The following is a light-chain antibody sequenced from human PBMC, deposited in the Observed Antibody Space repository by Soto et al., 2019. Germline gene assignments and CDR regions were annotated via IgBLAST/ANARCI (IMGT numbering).Light chain of an antibody. J-gene: IGKJ2*01. V-gene: IGKV3-11*01. Sequence: EIVLTQSPATLSLSPGERATLSCRASQSVSSSYLAWYQQKPGQAPRLLIYDASNRASGIPARFRGRGSGTDFTFTIRSLAPDDFSVSYCQQRDNWLYTFGQGTNVDI. CDR3: QQRDNWLYT. CDR1: QSVSSSY. CDR2: DAS.